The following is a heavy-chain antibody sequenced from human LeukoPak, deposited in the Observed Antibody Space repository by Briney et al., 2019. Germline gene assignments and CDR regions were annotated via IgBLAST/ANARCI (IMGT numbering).Heavy chain of an antibody. V-gene: IGHV1-69*13. CDR3: ARGGSSGYTGYEGLDV. Sequence: ASVKVSCKASGGTFSSYAISWVRQAPGQGLEWMGGIIPIFGTANYAQKFQGRVTITADESTSTAYMELSSLRFEDTAVYYCARGGSSGYTGYEGLDVWGKGTTVIISS. CDR1: GGTFSSYA. CDR2: IIPIFGTA. J-gene: IGHJ6*04. D-gene: IGHD5-12*01.